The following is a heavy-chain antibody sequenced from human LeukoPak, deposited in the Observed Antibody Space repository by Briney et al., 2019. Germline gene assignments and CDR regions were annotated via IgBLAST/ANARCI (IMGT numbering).Heavy chain of an antibody. V-gene: IGHV3-20*04. CDR3: ARDRLGPSFSVSHFDL. CDR1: GFTFVDYG. D-gene: IGHD3-3*02. Sequence: PGGSLRLSCATSGFTFVDYGLSWVRRAPGKGLEWLCAINYNGAITDYAGSVKGRFTISGDNAKNSLYLRMDSLRAEDTALYYCARDRLGPSFSVSHFDLWGQGTLVTVSS. J-gene: IGHJ4*02. CDR2: INYNGAIT.